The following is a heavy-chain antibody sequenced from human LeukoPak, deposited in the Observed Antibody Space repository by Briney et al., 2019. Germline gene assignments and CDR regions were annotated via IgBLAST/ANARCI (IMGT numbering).Heavy chain of an antibody. D-gene: IGHD2-21*01. V-gene: IGHV4-39*01. Sequence: SETLSLTCGVSGGSIISSSYYWGWIRQPPGKGLEWIASMFCSGNTYYNPSLKSRVTMSVDTTENQFSLKLSSVTAADTAVYYCARHVVGNYDLLSFDYWGQGSLVTVSS. CDR2: MFCSGNT. CDR1: GGSIISSSYY. CDR3: ARHVVGNYDLLSFDY. J-gene: IGHJ4*02.